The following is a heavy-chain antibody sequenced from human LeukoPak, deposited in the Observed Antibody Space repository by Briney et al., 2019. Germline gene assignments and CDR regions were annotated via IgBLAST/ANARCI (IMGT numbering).Heavy chain of an antibody. V-gene: IGHV4-30-4*01. Sequence: SETLSLTCTVSGGSISTGDYYWSWIRQPPGKGLEWIGYIYYSGSTYYNPSLKSRVTISVDTSKNQFSLKLSSVTAEDTAVYYYARTNYSFDYWGQGTLVTVSS. CDR2: IYYSGST. CDR3: ARTNYSFDY. J-gene: IGHJ4*02. CDR1: GGSISTGDYY. D-gene: IGHD5-24*01.